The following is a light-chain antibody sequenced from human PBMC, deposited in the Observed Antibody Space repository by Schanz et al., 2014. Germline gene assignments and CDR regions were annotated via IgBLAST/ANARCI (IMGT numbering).Light chain of an antibody. J-gene: IGLJ2*01. CDR1: SGHSSYA. V-gene: IGLV4-69*01. Sequence: QSVLTQSPSASASLGASVKLTCTLSSGHSSYAIAWHQQQPEKGPRYLMKLNSDGSHSKGDGIPDRFSVSSSGAERYLTISSLQSEDEADYYCQTWGTDIFVVIGGGTKLTVV. CDR2: LNSDGSH. CDR3: QTWGTDIFVV.